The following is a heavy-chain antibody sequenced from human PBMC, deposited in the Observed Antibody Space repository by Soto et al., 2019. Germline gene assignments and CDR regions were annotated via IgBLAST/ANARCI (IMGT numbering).Heavy chain of an antibody. J-gene: IGHJ6*02. CDR2: IIPIFGTA. Sequence: ASVKVSCKASGGTFSSYAISWVRRAPGQGLEWMGGIIPIFGTANYAQKFQDRVTITADESTSTAYMELSSLRSEDTAVYYCAREGGSYSGYYYGMDVWGQGTTVTVSS. CDR3: AREGGSYSGYYYGMDV. CDR1: GGTFSSYA. D-gene: IGHD1-26*01. V-gene: IGHV1-69*13.